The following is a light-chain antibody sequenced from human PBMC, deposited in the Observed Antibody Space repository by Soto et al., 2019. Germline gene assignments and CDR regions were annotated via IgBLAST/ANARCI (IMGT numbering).Light chain of an antibody. V-gene: IGKV3-11*01. CDR1: QSVSSY. J-gene: IGKJ5*01. CDR3: QQRSNWPPT. Sequence: EIVLTQSPATLSLSPGERATLSCRASQSVSSYLAWYQQQPGQAPRLLIYDASNRATGIPARFSGSGSGTDFTLTISSLEPEDFAVYHCQQRSNWPPTFGQGTRLEIK. CDR2: DAS.